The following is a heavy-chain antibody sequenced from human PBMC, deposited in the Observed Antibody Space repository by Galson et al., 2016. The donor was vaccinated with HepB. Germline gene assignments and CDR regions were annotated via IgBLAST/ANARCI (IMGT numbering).Heavy chain of an antibody. CDR2: INPNTGDT. Sequence: SVKVSCKASGYTFTDYYFMYWVRQAPEQGLEWIGRINPNTGDTNYAQKFQGRVTMTRDTSISTAYMGLTRLTDEDTAVYYCARDKGEAGGQHYFYMDVWGKGTTVTVSS. V-gene: IGHV1-2*06. D-gene: IGHD2-8*02. J-gene: IGHJ6*03. CDR3: ARDKGEAGGQHYFYMDV. CDR1: GYTFTDYYF.